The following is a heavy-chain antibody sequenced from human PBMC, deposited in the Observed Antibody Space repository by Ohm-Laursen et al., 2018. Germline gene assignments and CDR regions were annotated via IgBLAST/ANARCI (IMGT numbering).Heavy chain of an antibody. Sequence: SDTLSLTCTVSGDSISTYYWSWIRQPPGKGLEWIGYSYYSGSTNYNPSLKSRVTISVDTSKNQFSLKLSSVTAADTALYYCATPGYCSGGSCYSSPFDIWGQGTMVTVSS. D-gene: IGHD2-15*01. V-gene: IGHV4-59*08. CDR2: SYYSGST. CDR3: ATPGYCSGGSCYSSPFDI. J-gene: IGHJ3*02. CDR1: GDSISTYY.